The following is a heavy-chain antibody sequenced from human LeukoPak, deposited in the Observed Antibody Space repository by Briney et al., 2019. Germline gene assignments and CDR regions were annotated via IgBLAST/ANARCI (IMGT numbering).Heavy chain of an antibody. J-gene: IGHJ4*02. CDR3: ARYDYVWGSYRYRGEFDY. Sequence: GGSLRLSCAASGFTFSDYYMSWIRQAPGKGLEWVSYISSSGSTIYYADSVKGRFTISRDNAKNSLYLQMNSLRAEDTAVYYCARYDYVWGSYRYRGEFDYWGQGTLVTVSS. D-gene: IGHD3-16*02. V-gene: IGHV3-11*04. CDR2: ISSSGSTI. CDR1: GFTFSDYY.